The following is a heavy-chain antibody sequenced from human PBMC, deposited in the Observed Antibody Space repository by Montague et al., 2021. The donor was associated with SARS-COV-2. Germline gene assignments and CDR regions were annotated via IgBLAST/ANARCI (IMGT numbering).Heavy chain of an antibody. J-gene: IGHJ4*02. Sequence: SETLSLTCTVSGGSISSSSYYWGWIRQPSGKGLEWIGSIYYSGSTYYNPSLKSRVTISVDTSKNQFSLKLSSVTAADTAVYYCARQGRDGYNTYYFDYWGQGTLVTVSS. CDR2: IYYSGST. D-gene: IGHD5-24*01. CDR3: ARQGRDGYNTYYFDY. CDR1: GGSISSSSYY. V-gene: IGHV4-39*01.